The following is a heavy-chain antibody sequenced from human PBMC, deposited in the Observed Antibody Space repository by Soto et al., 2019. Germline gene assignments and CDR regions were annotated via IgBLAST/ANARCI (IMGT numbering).Heavy chain of an antibody. V-gene: IGHV4-31*03. CDR2: ILYRGST. J-gene: IGHJ2*01. CDR3: ARDPRYDSSDYPSYFDL. CDR1: GGSISSADYY. D-gene: IGHD3-22*01. Sequence: QVQLRESGPGLVKPSQTLSLTCTVSGGSISSADYYWNWVRQHPGKGLDWIGYILYRGSTYYNPSLKSRRTISVDTSTHQFFLRLTSVTAAATAAYFCARDPRYDSSDYPSYFDLWGRGALVTVSS.